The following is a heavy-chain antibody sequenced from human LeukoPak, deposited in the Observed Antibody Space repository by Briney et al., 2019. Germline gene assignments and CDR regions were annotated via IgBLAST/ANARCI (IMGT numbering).Heavy chain of an antibody. J-gene: IGHJ6*03. D-gene: IGHD4-17*01. Sequence: SETLSLTCTVSGVSISSSNSYWGWIRQPPGKGLEWIGSIYYSGNTYYNASLKSQVSISIDTSKNQFSLKLSSVTVADTAVYYCARDSAVTTTGGYYYYMDVWGKGTTVTVSS. CDR2: IYYSGNT. CDR3: ARDSAVTTTGGYYYYMDV. CDR1: GVSISSSNSY. V-gene: IGHV4-39*07.